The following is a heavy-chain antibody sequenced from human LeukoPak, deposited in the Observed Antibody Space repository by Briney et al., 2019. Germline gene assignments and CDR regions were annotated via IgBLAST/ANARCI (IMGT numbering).Heavy chain of an antibody. CDR3: ARGYRAGYNYDY. D-gene: IGHD5-24*01. CDR1: GFTFSSFE. CDR2: ISSNGRTT. J-gene: IGHJ4*02. V-gene: IGHV3-48*03. Sequence: GGSLRLSCAASGFTFSSFEMHWVRQAPAKGLEWVSYISSNGRTTFYADSVKGRFTISRDSAKNSLYLQMNSLRAEDTAVYYCARGYRAGYNYDYWGQGTLVTVSS.